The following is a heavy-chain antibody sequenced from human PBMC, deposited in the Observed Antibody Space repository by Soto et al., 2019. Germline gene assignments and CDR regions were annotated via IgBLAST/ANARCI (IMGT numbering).Heavy chain of an antibody. CDR1: GFTFSNYA. CDR2: SGGGGGTT. D-gene: IGHD2-8*02. J-gene: IGHJ6*02. V-gene: IGHV3-23*01. Sequence: EVQLWESGGGLVQPGGSLRLSCAASGFTFSNYALTWVRQSPGKGLEWVSTSGGGGGTTYYADSVKARFTISRDNSKNTLSLQMSSLRVEDTAIYYCARDWTGNTCPCLDVWGQGTTVSVSS. CDR3: ARDWTGNTCPCLDV.